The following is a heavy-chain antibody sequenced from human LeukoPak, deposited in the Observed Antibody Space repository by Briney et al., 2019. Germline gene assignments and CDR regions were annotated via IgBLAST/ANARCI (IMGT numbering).Heavy chain of an antibody. CDR2: ISYDGSNK. CDR3: ARDSKWIQDF. J-gene: IGHJ4*02. CDR1: GFTFSSYA. D-gene: IGHD5-18*01. V-gene: IGHV3-30-3*01. Sequence: GGSLRLSCAASGFTFSSYAMHWVRQAPGKGLEWVAVISYDGSNKYYADSVKGRITISRDNSKNTVYLQMNSLRGEDTAVYYCARDSKWIQDFWGQGTLVTVSS.